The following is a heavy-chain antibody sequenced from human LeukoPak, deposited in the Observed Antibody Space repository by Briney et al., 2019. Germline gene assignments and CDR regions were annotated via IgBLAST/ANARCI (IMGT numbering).Heavy chain of an antibody. CDR3: AKYQRQWLPKGGFDY. CDR1: GFTFSSYG. Sequence: GGSLRFSCAASGFTFSSYGMHWVRQAPGKGLEWVAVISYDGNNKYYADSVKGRFTISRDNSKNTLYLQMDNLRAEDTAVYYCAKYQRQWLPKGGFDYWGQGTLVTVSS. CDR2: ISYDGNNK. D-gene: IGHD6-19*01. J-gene: IGHJ4*02. V-gene: IGHV3-30*18.